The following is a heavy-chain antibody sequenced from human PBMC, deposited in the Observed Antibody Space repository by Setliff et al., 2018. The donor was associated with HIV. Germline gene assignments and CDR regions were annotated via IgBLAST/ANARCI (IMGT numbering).Heavy chain of an antibody. D-gene: IGHD3-10*01. J-gene: IGHJ4*02. V-gene: IGHV4-34*01. CDR1: GGSFSGYS. Sequence: SETLSLTCAVYGGSFSGYSWSWIRQPPGKGLEWIGEINHSGSTNYNPSLKSRVTISVDTSKNQFSLKLSSVTAADTAVYYCAGGLHYGLGKFGYWGQGTLVTVSS. CDR2: INHSGST. CDR3: AGGLHYGLGKFGY.